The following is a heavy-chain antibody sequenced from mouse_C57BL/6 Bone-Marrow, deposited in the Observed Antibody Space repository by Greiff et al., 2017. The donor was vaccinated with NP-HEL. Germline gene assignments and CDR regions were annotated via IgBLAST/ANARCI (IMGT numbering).Heavy chain of an antibody. CDR3: ASLATVVATDY. CDR1: GYAFSSYW. D-gene: IGHD1-1*01. J-gene: IGHJ2*01. Sequence: QVQLQQSGVELVKPGASVKISCKASGYAFSSYWMNWVKQRPGKGLEWIGQIYPGDGDTNYNGKFKGKATLTADKSSSTAYMQLSSLTSEDSAVYFCASLATVVATDYWGQGTTLTVSS. V-gene: IGHV1-80*01. CDR2: IYPGDGDT.